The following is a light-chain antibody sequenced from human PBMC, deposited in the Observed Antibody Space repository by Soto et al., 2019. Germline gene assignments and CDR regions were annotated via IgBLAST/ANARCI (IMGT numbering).Light chain of an antibody. V-gene: IGLV6-57*03. CDR2: EDN. CDR3: QSYDSSTPVV. J-gene: IGLJ2*01. Sequence: NFMLTQAHSVSECPGKTVTISCTRRSGSIASNYVQWYQQRPGSAPTTVIYEDNQRPSGVPDRFSGSIDSSSNSASLTISGLKTEDEADYYCQSYDSSTPVVFGGVTKLTLL. CDR1: SGSIASNY.